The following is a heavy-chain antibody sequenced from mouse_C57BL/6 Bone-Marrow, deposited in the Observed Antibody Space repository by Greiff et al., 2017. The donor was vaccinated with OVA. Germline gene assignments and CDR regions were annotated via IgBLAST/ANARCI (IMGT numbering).Heavy chain of an antibody. Sequence: QVQLQQPGAELVRPGTSVKLSCPASGYTFTNYWMHWVKQRPGQGLEWIGVIAPSDSYINYNQKFKGRATLTVDTSSSTAYMHLSSRTSEDSAVYYCAHYGSRLYLHYWGQGTSLTVSS. J-gene: IGHJ2*02. CDR1: GYTFTNYW. CDR3: AHYGSRLYLHY. V-gene: IGHV1-59*01. D-gene: IGHD1-1*01. CDR2: IAPSDSYI.